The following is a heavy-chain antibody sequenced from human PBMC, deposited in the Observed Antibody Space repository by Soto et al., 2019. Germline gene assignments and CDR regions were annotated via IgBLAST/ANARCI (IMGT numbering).Heavy chain of an antibody. Sequence: SSVKVSCKASGATFSSYAISWVRQAPGQGLEWMGGIIPIFGTANYAQKFQGRVTITADESTSTAYMELSSLRSEDAAVYYCARGRIVVVPAAMGDYYYYYGMDVWGQGTTVTVS. CDR3: ARGRIVVVPAAMGDYYYYYGMDV. CDR2: IIPIFGTA. CDR1: GATFSSYA. V-gene: IGHV1-69*13. D-gene: IGHD2-2*01. J-gene: IGHJ6*02.